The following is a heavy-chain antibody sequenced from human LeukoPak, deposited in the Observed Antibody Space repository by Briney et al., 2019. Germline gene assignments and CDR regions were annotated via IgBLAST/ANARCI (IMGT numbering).Heavy chain of an antibody. D-gene: IGHD3-10*01. J-gene: IGHJ5*02. CDR3: GSPDGSPWFDP. Sequence: SVEVSCKASGGTFSSYAISWVRQAPGQGLEWMGGIIPIFGTANYAQKFQGRVTITTDESTSTAYMELSSLRSEDTAVYYCGSPDGSPWFDPWGQGTLVTVSS. CDR2: IIPIFGTA. CDR1: GGTFSSYA. V-gene: IGHV1-69*05.